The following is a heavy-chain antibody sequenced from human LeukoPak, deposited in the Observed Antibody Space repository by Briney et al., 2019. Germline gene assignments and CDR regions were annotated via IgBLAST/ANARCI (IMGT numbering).Heavy chain of an antibody. J-gene: IGHJ4*02. CDR1: GYTFTSYD. CDR3: ARGGYDSSGYLYYFDY. Sequence: ASVKVSCKASGYTFTSYDINWVRQATGQGLEWMGWMNPNSGNTGYAQKFQGRVTMTRNTSISTAYMELSSLRSEDTAVYYRARGGYDSSGYLYYFDYWGQGTLVTVSS. V-gene: IGHV1-8*01. CDR2: MNPNSGNT. D-gene: IGHD3-22*01.